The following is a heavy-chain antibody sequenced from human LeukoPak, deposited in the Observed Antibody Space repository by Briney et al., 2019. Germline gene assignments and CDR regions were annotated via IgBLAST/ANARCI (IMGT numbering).Heavy chain of an antibody. CDR2: ISYSGTP. Sequence: PSQTLSLTCNVSGGSINTANYYWTWIRQPPGKGPEWIGYISYSGTPYYNPSLNSRVTISLDTSKNQFSLRLNSVTAADTAMYYCARDRYGDFEDYWGQGTLVTVSS. CDR3: ARDRYGDFEDY. CDR1: GGSINTANYY. J-gene: IGHJ4*02. V-gene: IGHV4-30-4*08. D-gene: IGHD4-17*01.